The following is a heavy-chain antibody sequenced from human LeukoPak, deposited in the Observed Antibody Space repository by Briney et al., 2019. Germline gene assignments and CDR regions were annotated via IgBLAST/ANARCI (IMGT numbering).Heavy chain of an antibody. Sequence: GGSLRLSCAASGFSVSSSYVGWVRQAPRKGLEWVSIIYGGGNTYYVDSVEGRFTISRDNSKNTLYLQMNTLRAEDTAVYYCASGRRDSNGFVDYWGQGILVTVSS. V-gene: IGHV3-66*01. CDR2: IYGGGNT. D-gene: IGHD5-18*01. CDR1: GFSVSSSY. CDR3: ASGRRDSNGFVDY. J-gene: IGHJ4*02.